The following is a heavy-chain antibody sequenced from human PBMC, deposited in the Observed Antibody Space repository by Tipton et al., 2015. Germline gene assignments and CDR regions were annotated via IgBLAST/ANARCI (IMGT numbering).Heavy chain of an antibody. CDR2: IYYSGST. J-gene: IGHJ4*02. D-gene: IGHD6-19*01. Sequence: TLSLTCTVSGGSISSGGYYWSWIRQHPGKGLEWIGYIYYSGSTFYNPSLESRVTISVDTSKNQFSLKLSSVTAADTAVYYCARAFSGWACDYWGQGTLVTVSS. V-gene: IGHV4-30-4*08. CDR3: ARAFSGWACDY. CDR1: GGSISSGGYY.